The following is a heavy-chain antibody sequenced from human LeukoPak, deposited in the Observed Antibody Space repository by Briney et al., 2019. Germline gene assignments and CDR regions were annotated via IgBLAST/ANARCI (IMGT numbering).Heavy chain of an antibody. D-gene: IGHD4-17*01. CDR3: ARENYGDSKYYFDY. V-gene: IGHV4-59*01. CDR1: SGSIGSYY. Sequence: SETLSLTCTVSSGSIGSYYWSWIRQPPGKGLEYIGYIYYSGSTNYNPSLKSRVTMSVDTSKNQFSLKLSSVTAADTAVYYCARENYGDSKYYFDYWGQGTLVTVSS. CDR2: IYYSGST. J-gene: IGHJ4*02.